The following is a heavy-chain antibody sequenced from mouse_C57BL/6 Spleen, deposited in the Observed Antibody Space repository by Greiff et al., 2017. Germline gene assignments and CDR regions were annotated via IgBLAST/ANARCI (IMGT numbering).Heavy chain of an antibody. CDR1: GYTFTSYT. Sequence: QVQLQQSGAELARPGASVKMSCKASGYTFTSYTMHWVKQRPGQRLEWIGYINPSSGYTKYNQKFKDKATLTADKSSSTAYMQLSSLTSEDSAVYYCARSRDSSGYLFAYWGQGTLVTVSA. D-gene: IGHD3-2*02. J-gene: IGHJ3*01. CDR3: ARSRDSSGYLFAY. V-gene: IGHV1-4*01. CDR2: INPSSGYT.